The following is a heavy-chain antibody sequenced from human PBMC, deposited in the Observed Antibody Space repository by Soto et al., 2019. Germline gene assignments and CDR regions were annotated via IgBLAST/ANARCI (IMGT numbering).Heavy chain of an antibody. CDR2: IYYSGST. CDR3: ARIVVVAATLAAFDI. CDR1: GGSISSSSYY. Sequence: SETLSLTCTVSGGSISSSSYYWGWIRQPPGKGLEWIGSIYYSGSTYYNPSLKSRVTISVDTSKNQFSLKLSSVTAADTAVYYCARIVVVAATLAAFDIWGQGTMVTVSS. J-gene: IGHJ3*02. V-gene: IGHV4-39*01. D-gene: IGHD2-15*01.